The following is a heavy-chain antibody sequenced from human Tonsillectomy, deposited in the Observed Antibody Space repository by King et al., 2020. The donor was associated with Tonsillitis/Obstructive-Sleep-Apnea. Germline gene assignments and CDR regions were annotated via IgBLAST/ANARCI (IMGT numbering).Heavy chain of an antibody. CDR1: GGSISSGGYY. CDR2: IYYSGST. V-gene: IGHV4-31*03. CDR3: ARDGGKGLRKDAFDI. D-gene: IGHD4-17*01. J-gene: IGHJ3*02. Sequence: QLQESGPGLVKPSQTLSLTCTVSGGSISSGGYYWSWIRQHPGKGLEWIGYIYYSGSTYYNPSLKSRVTISVDTSKNQFSLKLSSVTAADTAVYYCARDGGKGLRKDAFDICGPGTMVSVSS.